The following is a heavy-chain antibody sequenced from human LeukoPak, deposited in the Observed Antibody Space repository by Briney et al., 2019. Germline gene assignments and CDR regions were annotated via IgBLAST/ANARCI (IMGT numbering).Heavy chain of an antibody. CDR2: INPSGGST. V-gene: IGHV1-46*01. J-gene: IGHJ3*02. CDR3: ARVQGIVVVGGAFDI. CDR1: GYTFTSYY. Sequence: ASVKVSCKASGYTFTSYYMHWVRQAPGQGLEWMGIINPSGGSTSYAQKFQGRVTMTRDMSTSTVYMELSSLRSEDTAVYYCARVQGIVVVGGAFDIWGQGTMATVSS. D-gene: IGHD3-22*01.